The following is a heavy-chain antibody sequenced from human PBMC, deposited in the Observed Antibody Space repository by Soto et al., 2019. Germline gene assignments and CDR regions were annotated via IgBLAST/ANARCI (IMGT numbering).Heavy chain of an antibody. Sequence: EVQLLESGGGLVQHGGSLRLSCAVSGFSFSTYGVTWVRQAPGKGLEWVSGVSGGSGTTHYADSVKGRFTITGDTSKNTVYLQMNSLRVEDTAVYYCAKWNGYGDHWGQGTLVTVSS. J-gene: IGHJ4*02. CDR3: AKWNGYGDH. CDR2: VSGGSGTT. D-gene: IGHD1-1*01. V-gene: IGHV3-23*01. CDR1: GFSFSTYG.